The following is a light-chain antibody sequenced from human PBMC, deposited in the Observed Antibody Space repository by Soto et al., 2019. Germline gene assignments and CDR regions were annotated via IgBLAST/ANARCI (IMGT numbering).Light chain of an antibody. V-gene: IGLV2-14*01. J-gene: IGLJ1*01. CDR3: CSFATSSTLPYV. CDR1: SSDVGGYNY. Sequence: QSALTQPASVSGSPGQSITISCTGTSSDVGGYNYVSWYQQHPGKAPKLMVFKVSNRPTGVAIRFAGSKSGNTASLTISGLPAEDEADDYCCSFATSSTLPYVFGTGTKLTVL. CDR2: KVS.